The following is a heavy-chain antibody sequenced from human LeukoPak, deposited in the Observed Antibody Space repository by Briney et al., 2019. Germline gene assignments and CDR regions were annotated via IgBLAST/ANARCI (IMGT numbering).Heavy chain of an antibody. V-gene: IGHV4-59*08. Sequence: PSETLSLTCTVSGGSISSYYWSWIRQPPGKGLEWIGYIYYSGSTNYNPSLKSRVTISVDTSENQFSLKLSSVTAADTAVYYCARLGDFWSGSAFDPWGQGTLVTVSS. J-gene: IGHJ5*02. CDR2: IYYSGST. CDR1: GGSISSYY. D-gene: IGHD3-3*01. CDR3: ARLGDFWSGSAFDP.